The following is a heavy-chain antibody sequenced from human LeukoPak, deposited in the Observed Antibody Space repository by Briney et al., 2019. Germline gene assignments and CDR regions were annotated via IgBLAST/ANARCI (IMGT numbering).Heavy chain of an antibody. J-gene: IGHJ4*02. Sequence: GESLKISCRVAGYIFTDYWIGWVRQMPGKGLEWMGIIYPGDSDTRYSPSFQGQVTISADKSISTAYLQWNSLKASDTAMYYCVRPRDYGGNSVLGYWGQGTLVTVSS. CDR1: GYIFTDYW. CDR2: IYPGDSDT. V-gene: IGHV5-51*01. CDR3: VRPRDYGGNSVLGY. D-gene: IGHD4-23*01.